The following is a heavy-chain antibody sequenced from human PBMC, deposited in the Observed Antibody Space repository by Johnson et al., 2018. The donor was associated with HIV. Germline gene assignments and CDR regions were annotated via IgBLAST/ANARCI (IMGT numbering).Heavy chain of an antibody. CDR1: GFTFSSYA. J-gene: IGHJ3*02. CDR2: IRYDGINK. CDR3: VKAHDYGDYVAFDI. Sequence: QVQLVESGGGLVQPGGSLRLSCAASGFTFSSYAMHWVRQAPGKGLEWVAFIRYDGINKYYADSVKGRFTISRDNSKNTLYLQMNSLGAEDTAAYYCVKAHDYGDYVAFDIWGQGTMVTVSS. D-gene: IGHD4-17*01. V-gene: IGHV3-30*02.